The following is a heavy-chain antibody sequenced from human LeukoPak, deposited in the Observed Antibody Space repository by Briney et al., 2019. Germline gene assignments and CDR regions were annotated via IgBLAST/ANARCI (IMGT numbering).Heavy chain of an antibody. CDR2: ISYSGST. V-gene: IGHV4-59*01. D-gene: IGHD6-6*01. CDR3: ARGGGISSSLLDFDY. Sequence: SETLSLTCTVSGASITTYYWSWIRQPPGEGLEWIGYISYSGSTNYNPSLKSRVTISIDTSKNQFSLKLTSVTAADTALYYCARGGGISSSLLDFDYWGQGTLVTVSS. J-gene: IGHJ4*02. CDR1: GASITTYY.